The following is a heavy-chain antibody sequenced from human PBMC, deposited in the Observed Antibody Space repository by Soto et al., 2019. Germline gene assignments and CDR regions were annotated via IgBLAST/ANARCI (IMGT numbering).Heavy chain of an antibody. Sequence: QVQMVQSGAEVKKPGASVKVSCRASGYSFTSYDVNWVRQATGQGLEWMGWMNPNRGNTAFAEKFQGRVTMTRDTPISTAYMELSGLTSEDTAVYYCARYPYTSYCSDGSCSYDAFDIWGKGTVVTVSS. J-gene: IGHJ3*02. CDR2: MNPNRGNT. V-gene: IGHV1-8*01. CDR3: ARYPYTSYCSDGSCSYDAFDI. D-gene: IGHD2-15*01. CDR1: GYSFTSYD.